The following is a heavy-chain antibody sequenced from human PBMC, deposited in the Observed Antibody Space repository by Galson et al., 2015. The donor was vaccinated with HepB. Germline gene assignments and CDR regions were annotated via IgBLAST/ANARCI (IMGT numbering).Heavy chain of an antibody. J-gene: IGHJ4*02. CDR1: GFTFSDYY. D-gene: IGHD3-3*01. V-gene: IGHV3-11*01. CDR3: ASGQEDFWSGYYSVSPYFDY. Sequence: SLRLSCAASGFTFSDYYMSWIRQAPGKGLEWVSYISSSGSTIYYADSVKGRFTISRDNAKNSLYLQMNSLRAEDTAVYYCASGQEDFWSGYYSVSPYFDYWGQGTLVTVSS. CDR2: ISSSGSTI.